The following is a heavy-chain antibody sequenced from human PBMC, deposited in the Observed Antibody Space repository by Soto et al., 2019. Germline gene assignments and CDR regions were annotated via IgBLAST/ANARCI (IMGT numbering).Heavy chain of an antibody. J-gene: IGHJ6*02. V-gene: IGHV4-59*01. D-gene: IGHD1-20*01. CDR2: IYYSGIT. CDR3: ARYKSNYYYGMDV. Sequence: QVQLQESGPGLVKPPETLSLTCTVSGGSISSYYWSWIRQPPGKGLEWIGYIYYSGITNYNPSLKSRVTISVDTSKNQFSLKLSSVTAADTAVYYCARYKSNYYYGMDVWGQGTTVTVSS. CDR1: GGSISSYY.